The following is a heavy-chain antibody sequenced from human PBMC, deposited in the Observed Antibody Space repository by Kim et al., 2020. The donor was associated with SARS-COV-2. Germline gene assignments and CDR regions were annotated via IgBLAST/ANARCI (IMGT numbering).Heavy chain of an antibody. V-gene: IGHV1-2*02. Sequence: ASVKVSCKASGYTFTGHHVHWVRQVPGQGLEWMGWINPNSGGINYAQSFQGRVTMTRDTSISTAYMELSRLTSDDAAVYYCASRDGRSGGNSWGQGTLVTVSS. J-gene: IGHJ4*02. D-gene: IGHD2-15*01. CDR2: INPNSGGI. CDR3: ASRDGRSGGNS. CDR1: GYTFTGHH.